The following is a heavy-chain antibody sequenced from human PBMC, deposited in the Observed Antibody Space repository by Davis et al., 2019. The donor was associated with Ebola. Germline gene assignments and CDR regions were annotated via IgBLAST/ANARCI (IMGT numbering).Heavy chain of an antibody. J-gene: IGHJ4*02. CDR1: GYTFTDYY. CDR2: INPNSGDT. V-gene: IGHV1-2*02. CDR3: ATKWGYPAVIPSDY. Sequence: ASVKVSCKTSGYTFTDYYMHWVRQAPGQGLEWMGWINPNSGDTKYAQKFQGRVTMTRDTSSSTAYMELSRLRSDDTAVYYCATKWGYPAVIPSDYWGQGTLVTVSS. D-gene: IGHD2-2*02.